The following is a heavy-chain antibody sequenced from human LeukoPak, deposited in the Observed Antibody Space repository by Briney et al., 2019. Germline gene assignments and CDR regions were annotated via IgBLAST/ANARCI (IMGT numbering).Heavy chain of an antibody. CDR2: ISYDGSNK. CDR1: GFTFSSYA. J-gene: IGHJ3*02. Sequence: GGSLRFSCVASGFTFSSYAMHWVRQAAGKGLEWVAVISYDGSNKYYADSVKGRFTISRDNSKNTLYLQMNSLRAEDTAVYYCAKEKWELPGSAFDIWGQGTMVTVSS. D-gene: IGHD1-26*01. CDR3: AKEKWELPGSAFDI. V-gene: IGHV3-30-3*01.